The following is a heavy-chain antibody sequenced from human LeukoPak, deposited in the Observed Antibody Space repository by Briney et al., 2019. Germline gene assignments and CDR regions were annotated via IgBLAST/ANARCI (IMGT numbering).Heavy chain of an antibody. D-gene: IGHD7-27*01. J-gene: IGHJ3*01. CDR1: GNTFTSYY. CDR3: AQLTGDLGFDL. Sequence: ASLKVSCKASGNTFTSYYMHWVRQAPGQGLEWMWSINPNGGATDYAQKLQGRVTMTRDTSISTAFMELRRLRADDTAVYYCAQLTGDLGFDLWGQGTMVIVSS. V-gene: IGHV1-2*02. CDR2: INPNGGAT.